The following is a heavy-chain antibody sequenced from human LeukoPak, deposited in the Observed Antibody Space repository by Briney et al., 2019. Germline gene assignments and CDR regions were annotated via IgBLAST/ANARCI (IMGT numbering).Heavy chain of an antibody. V-gene: IGHV1-2*04. CDR2: INPNSGGT. CDR3: ARTNIAAAGYYFDY. J-gene: IGHJ4*02. D-gene: IGHD6-13*01. CDR1: GYTFTGYY. Sequence: ASVKVPCKASGYTFTGYYMHWVRQAPGQGLEWMGWINPNSGGTNYAQKFQGWVTMTRDTSISTAYMELSRLRSDDTAVYYCARTNIAAAGYYFDYWGQGTLVTVSS.